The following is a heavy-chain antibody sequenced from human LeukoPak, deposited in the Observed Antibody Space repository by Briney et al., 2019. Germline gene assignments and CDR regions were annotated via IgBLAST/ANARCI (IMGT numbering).Heavy chain of an antibody. Sequence: PSETLSLTCTVSGGSISSYYWSWIRQPPGKGLEWIGYIYYSGSTNYNPSPKSRVTISVDTSKNQFSLKLSSVTAADTAVYYCARDLSGSYYISAFDIWGQGTMVTVSS. CDR2: IYYSGST. J-gene: IGHJ3*02. CDR1: GGSISSYY. V-gene: IGHV4-59*01. D-gene: IGHD1-26*01. CDR3: ARDLSGSYYISAFDI.